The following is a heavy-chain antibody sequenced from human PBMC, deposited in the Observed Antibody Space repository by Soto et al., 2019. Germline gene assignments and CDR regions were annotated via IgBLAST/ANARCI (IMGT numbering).Heavy chain of an antibody. J-gene: IGHJ6*02. D-gene: IGHD3-16*01. CDR2: ISPFNGNT. CDR1: GYPFTHYG. CDR3: ARDQSFDRTYYYGIDV. V-gene: IGHV1-18*01. Sequence: QVQLVQSGAEVKKPGASVRVSCKSSGYPFTHYGITWIRQAPGQGLEWMGWISPFNGNTNYGQTLQGRVTLTTETSTSTVYMELRNLRSDDTAVYYCARDQSFDRTYYYGIDVWGQGTTVTVPS.